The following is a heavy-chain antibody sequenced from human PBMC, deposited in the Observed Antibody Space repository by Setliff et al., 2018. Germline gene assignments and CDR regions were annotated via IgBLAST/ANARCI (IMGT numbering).Heavy chain of an antibody. D-gene: IGHD3-3*01. Sequence: ASVKVSCKASGYTFTGYYMYWVRQAPGQGLEWMGWINPNSGGTNYAQKFQGRVTITADKSTSTAYMELSSLRSEDTAVYYCAISTIFGVVSPTPDAFDIWGQGTMVTVSS. CDR1: GYTFTGYY. J-gene: IGHJ3*02. CDR2: INPNSGGT. V-gene: IGHV1-2*02. CDR3: AISTIFGVVSPTPDAFDI.